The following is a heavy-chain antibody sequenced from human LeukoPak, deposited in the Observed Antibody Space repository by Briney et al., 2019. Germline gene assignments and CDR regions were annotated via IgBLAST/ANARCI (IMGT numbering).Heavy chain of an antibody. CDR1: GGSISSYY. V-gene: IGHV4-4*09. CDR3: ARQGLSSSTGFDY. J-gene: IGHJ4*02. CDR2: IYTSGST. Sequence: SGTLSLTCTVSGGSISSYYWSWIRQPPGKGLEWIGYIYTSGSTNYNPSLKSRVTISVDTSKNQFSLKLSSVTAADTAVYYCARQGLSSSTGFDYWGQGTLVTVSS. D-gene: IGHD2-2*01.